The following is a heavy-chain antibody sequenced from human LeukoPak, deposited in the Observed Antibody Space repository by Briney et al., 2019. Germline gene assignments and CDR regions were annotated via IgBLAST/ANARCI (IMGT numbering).Heavy chain of an antibody. Sequence: ASVKVSCKASGGTSSSYAISWVRQAPGQGLEWMGGIIPIFGTANYAQKFQGRVTITTDESTSTAYMELSSLRSEDTAVYYCARDGGGSYSDAFDIWGQGTMVTVSS. V-gene: IGHV1-69*05. CDR1: GGTSSSYA. CDR3: ARDGGGSYSDAFDI. J-gene: IGHJ3*02. CDR2: IIPIFGTA. D-gene: IGHD1-26*01.